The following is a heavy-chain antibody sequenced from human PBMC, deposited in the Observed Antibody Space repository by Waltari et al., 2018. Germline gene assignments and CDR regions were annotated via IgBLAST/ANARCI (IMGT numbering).Heavy chain of an antibody. Sequence: EVLLVESGGGMVQPGESLRPSCGASGSTLRPFHRNWVCQAPGKGLEWVSYISSSTTTYYADYVKGRFTISRDNAKNSLYLQMNSLRAEDTALYYCARGRDGYIQDVFDIWGQGTMVSVSS. D-gene: IGHD5-12*01. CDR1: GSTLRPFH. J-gene: IGHJ3*02. CDR2: ISSSTTT. CDR3: ARGRDGYIQDVFDI. V-gene: IGHV3-48*01.